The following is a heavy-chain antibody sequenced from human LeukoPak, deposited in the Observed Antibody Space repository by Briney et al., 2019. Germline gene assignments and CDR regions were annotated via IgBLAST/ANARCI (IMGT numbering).Heavy chain of an antibody. J-gene: IGHJ5*02. CDR3: ARNQPLIAAAGTSWFDP. CDR1: GGSISSNSYY. D-gene: IGHD6-13*01. V-gene: IGHV4-39*07. CDR2: IYYSGST. Sequence: SETLSLTCAVSGGSISSNSYYWGWIRQPPGKGLEWIGSIYYSGSTYYNPSLKSRVTISVDTSKNQFSLKLSSVTAADTAVYYCARNQPLIAAAGTSWFDPWGQGTLVTVSS.